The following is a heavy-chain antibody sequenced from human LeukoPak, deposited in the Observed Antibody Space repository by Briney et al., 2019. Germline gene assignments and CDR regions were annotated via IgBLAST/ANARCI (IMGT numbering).Heavy chain of an antibody. CDR3: ARGGGTFDY. CDR2: MKEDGSEK. V-gene: IGHV3-7*01. Sequence: GGSLRLSCAASGFTFSSYSMNWVRQAPGKGLEWVANMKEDGSEKHYVDSVKGRFTISRDNAKNSLYLQMNSLRAEDTAVYYCARGGGTFDYWGQGTLVTVSA. CDR1: GFTFSSYS. J-gene: IGHJ4*02. D-gene: IGHD3-16*01.